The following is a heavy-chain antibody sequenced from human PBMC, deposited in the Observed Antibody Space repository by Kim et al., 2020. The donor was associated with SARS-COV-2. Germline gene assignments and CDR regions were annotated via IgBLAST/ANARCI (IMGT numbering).Heavy chain of an antibody. CDR1: GYTFTRHA. CDR2: INTNTGNP. CDR3: ARDPGGGADY. J-gene: IGHJ4*02. Sequence: ASVKVSCKASGYTFTRHALNWVRQAPGQGLEWMGSINTNTGNPTYAQGFTGRFVFSLDTSISTAYLQISSLKAEDTAVYYCARDPGGGADYWDQGTLVT. D-gene: IGHD3-10*01. V-gene: IGHV7-4-1*02.